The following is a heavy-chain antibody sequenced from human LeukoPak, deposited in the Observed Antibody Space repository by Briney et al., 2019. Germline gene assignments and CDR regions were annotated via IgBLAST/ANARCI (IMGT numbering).Heavy chain of an antibody. Sequence: GGSLRLSCAASGVTVSSNYMSWVRQAPGKGLEWVSVIYSGGTTYYADSVKGRFTISRDNAKNSLYLQMNSLRDEDTAVYYCARDRHYAFDVWGQGTMVTVSS. CDR3: ARDRHYAFDV. V-gene: IGHV3-53*01. CDR2: IYSGGTT. J-gene: IGHJ3*01. CDR1: GVTVSSNY.